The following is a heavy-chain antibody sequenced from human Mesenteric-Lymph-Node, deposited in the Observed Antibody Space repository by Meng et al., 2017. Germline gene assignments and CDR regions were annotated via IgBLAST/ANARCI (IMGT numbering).Heavy chain of an antibody. V-gene: IGHV4-34*11. D-gene: IGHD2-8*01. J-gene: IGHJ4*02. CDR3: AREWSSFDY. CDR1: GGSFSGYY. Sequence: SETLSLTCAVYGGSFSGYYWSWIRQPPGKGLEWIGYIHYSGSTSHNPSLKSRLTISVDTSKNQFSLKLSSVTAADTAVYYCAREWSSFDYWGQGTLVTVSS. CDR2: IHYSGST.